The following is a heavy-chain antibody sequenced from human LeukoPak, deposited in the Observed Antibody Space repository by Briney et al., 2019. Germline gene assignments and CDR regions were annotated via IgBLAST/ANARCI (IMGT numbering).Heavy chain of an antibody. V-gene: IGHV1/OR15-1*04. CDR2: INPHSSDT. CDR3: ARAHQLGAFDF. Sequence: VASVKVSCKASGYILTNYYMHWVRQAPGQGLEWMGWINPHSSDTKYAPNFRGRVTWTRDTSLNTTYMELSSLTSEDTAIYYCARAHQLGAFDFWGQGTLVTVSS. CDR1: GYILTNYY. J-gene: IGHJ3*01. D-gene: IGHD1-1*01.